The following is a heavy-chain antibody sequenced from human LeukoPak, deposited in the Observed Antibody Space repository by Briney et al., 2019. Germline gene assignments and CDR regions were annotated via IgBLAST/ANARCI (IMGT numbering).Heavy chain of an antibody. V-gene: IGHV4-59*11. CDR3: ARGGGSFDY. CDR2: IYYSGST. J-gene: IGHJ4*02. CDR1: GGSISSHY. Sequence: SETLSLTCTVSGGSISSHYWSWIRQPPGKGLEWIGYIYYSGSTNCNPSLKSRVTISVDTSKSQFSLNLTSMTAADTAVYYCARGGGSFDYWGQGTLVTVSS. D-gene: IGHD1-26*01.